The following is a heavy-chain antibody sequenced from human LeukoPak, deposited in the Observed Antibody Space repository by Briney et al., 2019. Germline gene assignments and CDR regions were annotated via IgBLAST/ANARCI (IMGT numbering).Heavy chain of an antibody. J-gene: IGHJ6*03. CDR3: ARRGYNSSSYLDYYYYYMDV. Sequence: SETLSLTCTVSGGSISSSSYYWGWIRQPPGKGLEWIGSIYYSGSTYYNPSLKSRVTISVGTSKNQFSLKLSSVTAADTAVYYCARRGYNSSSYLDYYYYYMDVWGKGTTVTVSS. CDR2: IYYSGST. V-gene: IGHV4-39*01. D-gene: IGHD6-6*01. CDR1: GGSISSSSYY.